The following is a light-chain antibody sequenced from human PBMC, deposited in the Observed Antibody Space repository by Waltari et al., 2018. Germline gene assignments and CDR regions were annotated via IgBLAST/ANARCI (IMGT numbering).Light chain of an antibody. CDR1: QSVSSY. V-gene: IGKV3-11*01. J-gene: IGKJ4*01. Sequence: EIVLTQSPVTLPLSPGERATLSCRASQSVSSYLAWYQQKPGQAPRLLIYDASNRATGIPARFSGSGSGADFTLTISSLEPEDFAVYYCQQRRDWPLTFGGGTKVEIK. CDR2: DAS. CDR3: QQRRDWPLT.